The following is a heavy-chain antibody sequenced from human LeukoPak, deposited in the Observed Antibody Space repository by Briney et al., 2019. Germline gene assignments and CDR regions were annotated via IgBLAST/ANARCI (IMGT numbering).Heavy chain of an antibody. CDR2: ISSSSSYI. CDR3: ASVDYYGSGNYYNDVDY. CDR1: GFTFSSYS. J-gene: IGHJ4*02. V-gene: IGHV3-21*01. D-gene: IGHD3-10*01. Sequence: GGSLRPSCAASGFTFSSYSMNWVRQAPGKGLEWVSSISSSSSYIYYADSVKGRFTISRDNAKNSLYLQMNSLRAEDTALYYCASVDYYGSGNYYNDVDYWGQGTLVTVSS.